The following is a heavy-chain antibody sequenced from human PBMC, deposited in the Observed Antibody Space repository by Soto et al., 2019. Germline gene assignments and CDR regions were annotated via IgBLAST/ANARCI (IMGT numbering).Heavy chain of an antibody. V-gene: IGHV3-33*01. CDR2: IRNDGSNK. CDR1: GFTFSDYG. J-gene: IGHJ4*02. D-gene: IGHD1-1*01. CDR3: DRQPLGNIRLRDFDC. Sequence: QVQLVESGGGLVQPGGSLRLSCAASGFTFSDYGMHWVRQAPGKGLEWVAVIRNDGSNKYYADSVKGRFTSSRDNSKNTLYLQTNSLRAEDTAVYYCDRQPLGNIRLRDFDCWGQGTLVTVSS.